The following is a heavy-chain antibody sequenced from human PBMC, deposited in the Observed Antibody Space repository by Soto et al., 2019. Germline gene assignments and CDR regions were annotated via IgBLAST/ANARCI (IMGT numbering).Heavy chain of an antibody. J-gene: IGHJ6*02. V-gene: IGHV2-5*02. CDR3: AHKGGRGAGMDV. Sequence: QITLKESGPTLVKPIQTLTLTCTFSGFSVSTSGVGVAWIRQPPGKALEWLALIYWDGDERYSPFLQSRVTITKDTSKNQVVLTMTNMDPVDTATYYCAHKGGRGAGMDVWGQGTTVTVSS. D-gene: IGHD2-15*01. CDR1: GFSVSTSGVG. CDR2: IYWDGDE.